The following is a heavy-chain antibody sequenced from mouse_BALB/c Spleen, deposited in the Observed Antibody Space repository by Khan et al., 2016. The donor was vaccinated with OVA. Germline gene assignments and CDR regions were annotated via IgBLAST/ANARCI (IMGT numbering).Heavy chain of an antibody. D-gene: IGHD1-1*01. CDR2: VSPGSGYT. CDR3: ARLAYYYDSEGFAY. V-gene: IGHV5-6*01. CDR1: GFTFSTYG. J-gene: IGHJ3*01. Sequence: EVELVESGGDLVKPGGSLKLSCAASGFTFSTYGMSWVRQTPDKRLEWVATVSPGSGYTYYTDSVKGRSTISRDNAKNTLYLQMSSLKSEDSAMFYCARLAYYYDSEGFAYWGQGTLVTVSA.